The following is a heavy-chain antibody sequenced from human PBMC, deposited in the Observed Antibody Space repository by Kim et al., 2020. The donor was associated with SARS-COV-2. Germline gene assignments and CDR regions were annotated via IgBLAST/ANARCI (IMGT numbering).Heavy chain of an antibody. V-gene: IGHV3-30*18. J-gene: IGHJ4*02. CDR3: AKDGDSYYDFWSGSIDY. D-gene: IGHD3-3*01. Sequence: GGSLRLSCAASGFTFSSYGMHWVRQAPGKGLEWVAVISYDGSNKYYADSVKGRFTISRDNSKNTLYLQMNSLRAEDTAVYYCAKDGDSYYDFWSGSIDYWGQGTLVTVSS. CDR1: GFTFSSYG. CDR2: ISYDGSNK.